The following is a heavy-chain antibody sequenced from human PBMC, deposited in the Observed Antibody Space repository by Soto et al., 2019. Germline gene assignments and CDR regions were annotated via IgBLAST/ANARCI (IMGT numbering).Heavy chain of an antibody. CDR2: ISPSSGGT. CDR3: TRSIITTAGTDAFDL. J-gene: IGHJ3*01. Sequence: QVQLVQSGAEVKKHGASVRVSCKASGYTFTSYYVHWVRQAPGHGPEWMGMISPSSGGTDYAQKFQGRVTMTRDTSTSTVYMELSSLRSEDTAVYYCTRSIITTAGTDAFDLWGQGTLVTVSS. CDR1: GYTFTSYY. V-gene: IGHV1-46*03. D-gene: IGHD6-13*01.